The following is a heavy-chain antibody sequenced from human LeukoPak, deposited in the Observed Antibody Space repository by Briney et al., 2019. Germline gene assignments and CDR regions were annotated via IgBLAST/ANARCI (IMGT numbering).Heavy chain of an antibody. J-gene: IGHJ4*02. CDR1: GSTFSDHW. V-gene: IGHV3-7*02. CDR3: GTWTTVASYFDY. D-gene: IGHD4-17*01. CDR2: IKHDGSDE. Sequence: GGSLRLSCAASGSTFSDHWMSWVRQAPGKGLEWVANIKHDGSDEYYVASVKGRFTISRDNAKNSLYLQMNSLRAEDTAVYYCGTWTTVASYFDYWGQGTLVTVSS.